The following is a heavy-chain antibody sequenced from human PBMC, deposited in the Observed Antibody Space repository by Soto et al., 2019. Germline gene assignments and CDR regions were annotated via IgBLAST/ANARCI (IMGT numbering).Heavy chain of an antibody. CDR3: ARGGDILTGYPPPNWFDP. D-gene: IGHD3-9*01. V-gene: IGHV4-30-2*01. Sequence: QLQLQESGSGLVKPSQTLSLTCAVSGGSISSGGYSWSWIRQPPGKGLEWIGYIYHSGSTYYNPSLKSRVTISVDRSKNQFSLKLSSVTAADTAVYYCARGGDILTGYPPPNWFDPWGQGTLVTVSS. CDR2: IYHSGST. CDR1: GGSISSGGYS. J-gene: IGHJ5*02.